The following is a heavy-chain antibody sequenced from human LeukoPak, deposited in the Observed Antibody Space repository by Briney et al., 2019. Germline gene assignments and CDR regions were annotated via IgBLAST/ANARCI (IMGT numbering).Heavy chain of an antibody. V-gene: IGHV1-46*01. CDR3: ARSISAMALDY. Sequence: GASVKVSCKASGYTFTSYYMHWVRQAPGQGLEWMGIINPSGGSTSYAQKFQGRVTMTRDMSTSTVYMELSSLRSEDTAVYYCARSISAMALDYWGQGTLVTVSS. J-gene: IGHJ4*02. CDR1: GYTFTSYY. CDR2: INPSGGST. D-gene: IGHD5-18*01.